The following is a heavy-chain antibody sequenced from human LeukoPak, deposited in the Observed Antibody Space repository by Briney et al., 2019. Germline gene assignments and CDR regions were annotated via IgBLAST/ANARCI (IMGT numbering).Heavy chain of an antibody. D-gene: IGHD3-10*01. CDR1: GYSFTSYW. J-gene: IGHJ6*02. Sequence: GESLKIPCKGSGYSFTSYWNGWVRQIPGKGLEWMGIFYPGDSDTIYSPSFQGQVTILADKSISTAYLQWSSLKASGTAMYYCARRERITMVRGYYYYGMDVWGQGTTVTVSS. CDR2: FYPGDSDT. CDR3: ARRERITMVRGYYYYGMDV. V-gene: IGHV5-51*01.